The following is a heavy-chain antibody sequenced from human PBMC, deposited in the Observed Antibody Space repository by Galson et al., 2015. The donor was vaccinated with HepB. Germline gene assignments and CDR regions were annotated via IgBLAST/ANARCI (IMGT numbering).Heavy chain of an antibody. CDR2: ISSSSSYI. D-gene: IGHD2-2*01. CDR1: GFTFSSYS. V-gene: IGHV3-21*01. Sequence: SVRLSCEASGFTFSSYSMNWVRQAPGKGLEWVSSISSSSSYIYYADSVKGRFTISTDNAKNSLYLQMNSLRAEDTAVYYCARDAAIYTLYYFDYWGQGTLVTVSS. CDR3: ARDAAIYTLYYFDY. J-gene: IGHJ4*02.